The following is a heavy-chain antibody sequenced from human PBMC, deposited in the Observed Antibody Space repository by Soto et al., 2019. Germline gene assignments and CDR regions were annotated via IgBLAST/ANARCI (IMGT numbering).Heavy chain of an antibody. D-gene: IGHD6-19*01. CDR2: INAGNGNT. Sequence: QVQLVQSGAEVKKPGASVKVSCKASGYTFTSYAMHWVRQAPGQRLEWMGWINAGNGNTKYSQKFQGRVTITRDTSASTAYMELSGLRSEYTAVDYCARGYSSGYGYYYGMDVWGQGTTVTVSS. J-gene: IGHJ6*02. CDR3: ARGYSSGYGYYYGMDV. CDR1: GYTFTSYA. V-gene: IGHV1-3*01.